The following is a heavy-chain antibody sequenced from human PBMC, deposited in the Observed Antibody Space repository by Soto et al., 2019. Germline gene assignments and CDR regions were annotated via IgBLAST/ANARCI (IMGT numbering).Heavy chain of an antibody. V-gene: IGHV3-23*01. CDR2: ISGSGGST. CDR3: AGLVTQLYNWFDP. Sequence: HPGGSLRLSCAASGFTFSSYAMSWVRQAPGKGLEWVSAISGSGGSTYYADSVKGRFTISRDNSKNTLYLQMNSLRAEDTAVYYCAGLVTQLYNWFDPWGQGTLVTVSS. D-gene: IGHD2-2*01. J-gene: IGHJ5*02. CDR1: GFTFSSYA.